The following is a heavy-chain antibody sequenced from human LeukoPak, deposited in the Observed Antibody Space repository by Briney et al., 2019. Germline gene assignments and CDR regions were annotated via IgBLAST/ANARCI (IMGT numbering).Heavy chain of an antibody. V-gene: IGHV4-34*01. J-gene: IGHJ4*02. CDR1: GGSFSGYY. D-gene: IGHD4-11*01. CDR3: ATEESDYSIDY. Sequence: SETLSLTCAVYGGSFSGYYWSWIRQPPGKGLEWIGEINHSGSTNYNPYIKSRVTISVDTSKNQFSLKLSSVTAADTAVYYCATEESDYSIDYWGQGTLVTVSS. CDR2: INHSGST.